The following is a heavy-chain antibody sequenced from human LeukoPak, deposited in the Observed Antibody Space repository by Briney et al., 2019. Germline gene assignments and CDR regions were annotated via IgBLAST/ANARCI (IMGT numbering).Heavy chain of an antibody. V-gene: IGHV1-2*02. Sequence: ASVKVSCKASGYTFTGYYMHWVRQAPGQGLEWMGWINPNSGGTNYAQKFQGRVTMTRDTSINPAYMELSRLRSDDTAVYYCARARKIVVVPAAIGVFDPWGQGTLVTVSS. CDR2: INPNSGGT. CDR3: ARARKIVVVPAAIGVFDP. CDR1: GYTFTGYY. J-gene: IGHJ5*02. D-gene: IGHD2-2*01.